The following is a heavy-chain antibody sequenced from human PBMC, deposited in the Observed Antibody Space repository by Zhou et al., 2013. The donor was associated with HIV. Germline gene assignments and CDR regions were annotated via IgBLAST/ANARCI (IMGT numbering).Heavy chain of an antibody. J-gene: IGHJ3*02. D-gene: IGHD2-21*01. CDR1: GGTFSSYV. CDR3: ARHRRYGDNSYAFDI. CDR2: ISSYTDTT. Sequence: QVQLIQSGAEVRKPGSSVKVSCKTSGGTFSSYVVSWVRQAPGQSLEWMGWISSYTDTTNYAQKFQGRVTITADESTSTAYMELSSLRSEDTAVYYCARHRRYGDNSYAFDIWGQGTMVTVSS. V-gene: IGHV1-69*11.